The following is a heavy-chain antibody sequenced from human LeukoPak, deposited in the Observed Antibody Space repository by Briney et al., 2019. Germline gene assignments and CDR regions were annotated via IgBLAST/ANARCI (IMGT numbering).Heavy chain of an antibody. Sequence: SQTLSLTCAISGDSVSSNSAAWNWIRQSPSRGLEWLGRTYYRSKWYNDYAVSVKSRIIINPDTSKNQFSLQLNSVTPEDTAVYYCARRLLVSSSWVGAIDIWGQGTMVTVSS. D-gene: IGHD6-13*01. CDR1: GDSVSSNSAA. CDR3: ARRLLVSSSWVGAIDI. J-gene: IGHJ3*02. V-gene: IGHV6-1*01. CDR2: TYYRSKWYN.